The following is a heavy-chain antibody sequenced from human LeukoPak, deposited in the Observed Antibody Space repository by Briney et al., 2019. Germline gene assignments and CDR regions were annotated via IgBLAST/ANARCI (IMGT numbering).Heavy chain of an antibody. CDR1: GGSISSGGYY. Sequence: SQTLSLTCTVSGGSISSGGYYWSWIRQHPGKGLEWIGYIYYSGSTYYNPSLKSRVTISVDTSKNQFSLKLSSVTAADTAVYYCARHPGSGSYYQFDPWGQGTLVTVSS. D-gene: IGHD3-10*01. CDR3: ARHPGSGSYYQFDP. V-gene: IGHV4-31*03. CDR2: IYYSGST. J-gene: IGHJ5*02.